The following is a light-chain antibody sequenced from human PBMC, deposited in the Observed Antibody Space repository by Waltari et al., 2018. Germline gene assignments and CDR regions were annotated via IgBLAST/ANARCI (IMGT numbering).Light chain of an antibody. V-gene: IGLV2-8*01. CDR2: EVS. J-gene: IGLJ3*02. Sequence: QSALTQPPSAPGSPGQSVTISCTGTSRDYVSWFQHHPGKAPTLMIYEVSKRPSGVPDRFSGSKSGNTAFLTVSGLQADDEAHYYCSSYADNTLVFGGGTKLTVL. CDR1: SRDY. CDR3: SSYADNTLV.